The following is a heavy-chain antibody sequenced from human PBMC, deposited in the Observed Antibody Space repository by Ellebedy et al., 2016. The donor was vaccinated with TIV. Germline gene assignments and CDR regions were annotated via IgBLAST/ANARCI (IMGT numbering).Heavy chain of an antibody. CDR3: AKGQDTSGILPGWACDT. Sequence: GESLKISCAASGFSFSSYVMHWVRQAPGKGLEGAAVISSDGSNKNYADSVKGRFTISRDNSKNTLYLEIDSLRAEDTAVYHCAKGQDTSGILPGWACDTWGQGTMVTVSS. J-gene: IGHJ3*01. V-gene: IGHV3-30-3*02. D-gene: IGHD3-22*01. CDR2: ISSDGSNK. CDR1: GFSFSSYV.